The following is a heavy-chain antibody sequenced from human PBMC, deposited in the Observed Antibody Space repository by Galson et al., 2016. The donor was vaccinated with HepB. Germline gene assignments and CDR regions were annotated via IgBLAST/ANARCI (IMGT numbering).Heavy chain of an antibody. D-gene: IGHD2/OR15-2a*01. CDR1: GFTFSSFA. CDR2: ISGSGGFT. V-gene: IGHV3-23*01. J-gene: IGHJ4*02. Sequence: SLRLSCAASGFTFSSFAMSWVRQAPGKGLEWVSAISGSGGFTYYADSVKGRFTISRDNSKNTLYLQMNSLKASDTAMYYCARRGYSTTGDDDYWGQGTLVTVSS. CDR3: ARRGYSTTGDDDY.